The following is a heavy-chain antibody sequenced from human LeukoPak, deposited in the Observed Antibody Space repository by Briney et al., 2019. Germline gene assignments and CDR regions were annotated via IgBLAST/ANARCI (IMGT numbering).Heavy chain of an antibody. V-gene: IGHV4-59*01. CDR3: ARETVSSGYSSSWYREPRYYFDY. CDR1: GGSISSYY. J-gene: IGHJ4*02. Sequence: PSETLSLTCTVSGGSISSYYWSWIRQPPGKGLEWIGYIHYSGSTNYNPSLKSRVTISVDTSKNQFSLKLRSVTAADTAVYYCARETVSSGYSSSWYREPRYYFDYWGQGTLVTVSS. D-gene: IGHD6-13*01. CDR2: IHYSGST.